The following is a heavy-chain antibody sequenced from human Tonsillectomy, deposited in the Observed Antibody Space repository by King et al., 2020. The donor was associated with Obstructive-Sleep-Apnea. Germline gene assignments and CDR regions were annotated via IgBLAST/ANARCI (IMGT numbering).Heavy chain of an antibody. Sequence: VQLVESGAEVKKPGESLKISCKGSGYSFTSYWIGWVRQMPGKGLEWMGIIYPGDSETRYSPSFQGQVTISVDKSISTAYLQWSSLKASDTAMYYCAAYYGSGNKGWYFDLWGRGTLVTVSS. CDR2: IYPGDSET. V-gene: IGHV5-51*01. CDR3: AAYYGSGNKGWYFDL. CDR1: GYSFTSYW. J-gene: IGHJ2*01. D-gene: IGHD3-10*01.